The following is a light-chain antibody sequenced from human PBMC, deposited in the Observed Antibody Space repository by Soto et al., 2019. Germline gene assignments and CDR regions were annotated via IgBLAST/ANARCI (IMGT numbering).Light chain of an antibody. Sequence: AIRMTQSPSSFSASTGDRVTITCRASQGISSYLAWYQQKPGKAPKLLVYAASTLQYGVPSRFSGSGSGTDFTLTISCLQSEDFVTYFCQQYYTYPQTFGQGTKVDIK. J-gene: IGKJ2*01. CDR2: AAS. CDR1: QGISSY. V-gene: IGKV1-8*01. CDR3: QQYYTYPQT.